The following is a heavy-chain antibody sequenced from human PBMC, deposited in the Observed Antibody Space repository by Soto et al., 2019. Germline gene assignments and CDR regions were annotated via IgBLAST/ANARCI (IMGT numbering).Heavy chain of an antibody. Sequence: QIQLVQSGAEVKKPGASVKVSCKASGYTFTSYGLIWVRQAPGQGLEWMGWISGYNGNTNYAQNLQGRVTMTTDTSTSTAYMELRSLRYDDTAVYYCARDQAPYSKGWFYWGQGTLLTVSS. CDR3: ARDQAPYSKGWFY. CDR2: ISGYNGNT. J-gene: IGHJ4*02. CDR1: GYTFTSYG. V-gene: IGHV1-18*01. D-gene: IGHD6-19*01.